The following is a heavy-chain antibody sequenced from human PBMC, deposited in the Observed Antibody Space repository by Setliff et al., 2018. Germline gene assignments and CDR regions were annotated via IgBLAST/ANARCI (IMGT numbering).Heavy chain of an antibody. V-gene: IGHV4-34*01. J-gene: IGHJ4*02. CDR1: GGSFSDYY. CDR2: INHSAST. D-gene: IGHD3-16*01. Sequence: PSETLSLTCAASGGSFSDYYWTWIRQPPGRGLEWIGEINHSASTNYNPSLKSRVTISVDTSKNQFSLTLSSVTAADTAVYYCARLPNYVWGSPVDYWGQGTLVTVS. CDR3: ARLPNYVWGSPVDY.